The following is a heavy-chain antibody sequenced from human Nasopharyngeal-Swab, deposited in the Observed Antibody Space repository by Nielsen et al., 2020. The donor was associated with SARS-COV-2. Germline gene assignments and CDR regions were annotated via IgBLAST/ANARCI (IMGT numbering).Heavy chain of an antibody. Sequence: GGPLRLSCTASGFTFGDYAMSWLRQAPGKGLEWVGFIRSKAYGGTTEYAASVEGRFTISRDDSKSIAYLQMNSLKTEDTAVYYCTRAGYSSGWAFDYWGQGTLVTVSS. V-gene: IGHV3-49*03. CDR2: IRSKAYGGTT. CDR3: TRAGYSSGWAFDY. CDR1: GFTFGDYA. D-gene: IGHD6-19*01. J-gene: IGHJ4*02.